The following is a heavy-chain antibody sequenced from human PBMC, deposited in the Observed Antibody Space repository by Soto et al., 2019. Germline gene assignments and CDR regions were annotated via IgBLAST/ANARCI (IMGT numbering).Heavy chain of an antibody. CDR2: ISSSGSSGSTI. CDR1: GFTFSGYE. D-gene: IGHD6-13*01. J-gene: IGHJ4*02. V-gene: IGHV3-48*03. CDR3: ARVIIAAPGTDY. Sequence: PGGSLRLSCAASGFTFSGYEMNWVRQAPGKGLEWVSYISSSGSSGSTIYYADSVKGRFTISRDNAKNSLYLQMNSLRAEDTAVYYCARVIIAAPGTDYWGQGTLVTVSS.